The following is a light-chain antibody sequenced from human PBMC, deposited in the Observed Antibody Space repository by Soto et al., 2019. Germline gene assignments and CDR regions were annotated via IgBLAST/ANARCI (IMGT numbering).Light chain of an antibody. CDR1: QSIMNH. J-gene: IGKJ1*01. Sequence: DIQITQSPSSLSASVGDTVTITYRASQSIMNHLNWYQHKSGKAPRLLIYTASSLHSGVPPRFGGSGSGTDFNMTINSLQAEDFATYYCQPTYNTPRTFGRGTKVDIK. CDR3: QPTYNTPRT. CDR2: TAS. V-gene: IGKV1-39*01.